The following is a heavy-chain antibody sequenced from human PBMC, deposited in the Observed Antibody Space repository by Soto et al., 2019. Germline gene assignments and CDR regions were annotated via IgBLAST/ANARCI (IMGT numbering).Heavy chain of an antibody. J-gene: IGHJ4*02. CDR3: ARGPIAVAGNWYFDY. CDR1: GGTFSTYA. CDR2: IIPVFGTA. V-gene: IGHV1-69*06. Sequence: QVQLVQSGAEVKKPGSPVKVSCKASGGTFSTYAFNWVRQAPGQRLEWMGGIIPVFGTANYAQKFQDRLTITADKSTSTAYMALTSLRSDDTAVYYCARGPIAVAGNWYFDYWGQGTLVTVSS. D-gene: IGHD6-19*01.